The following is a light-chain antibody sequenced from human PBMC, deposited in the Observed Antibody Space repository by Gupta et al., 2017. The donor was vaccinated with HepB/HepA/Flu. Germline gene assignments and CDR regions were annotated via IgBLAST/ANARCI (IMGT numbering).Light chain of an antibody. CDR1: SVNIGSNT. V-gene: IGLV1-44*01. J-gene: IGLJ3*02. CDR3: TTWDASLSGLL. CDR2: SNT. Sequence: QSVLTQPPSASGTPGQRVTISCSGSSVNIGSNTVNWYQHFPGTAPKLLIHSNTQRPSGVPARFSGSKSGTSASLVITGLQSEDEAEYECTTWDASLSGLLFGGGTKLTVL.